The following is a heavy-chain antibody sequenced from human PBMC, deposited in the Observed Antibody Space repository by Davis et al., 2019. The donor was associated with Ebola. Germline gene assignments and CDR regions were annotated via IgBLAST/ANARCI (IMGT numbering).Heavy chain of an antibody. J-gene: IGHJ4*02. V-gene: IGHV1-18*04. CDR3: ARGGALLLWFGELWDY. CDR2: ISAYNGNT. Sequence: ASVKVSCKASGYTFTSYCISWVRQAPGQGLEWMGWISAYNGNTNYAQKFQGRVTMTRDTSISTAYMELSRLRADDTAVYYCARGGALLLWFGELWDYWGQGTLVTVSS. D-gene: IGHD3-10*01. CDR1: GYTFTSYC.